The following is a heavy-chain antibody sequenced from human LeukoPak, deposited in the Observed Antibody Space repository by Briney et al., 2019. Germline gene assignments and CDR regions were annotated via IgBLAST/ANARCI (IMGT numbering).Heavy chain of an antibody. D-gene: IGHD1-26*01. V-gene: IGHV4-34*01. CDR1: GGSFSGYY. Sequence: PSETLSLTCAVYGGSFSGYYWSWIRQPPGKGLEWIGEINHSGSTNYNPSLKSRVTISVDTSKNQFSLKLSSVTAADTAVYYCARRRGSYTFYYMDVWGKGTTVTVSS. J-gene: IGHJ6*03. CDR3: ARRRGSYTFYYMDV. CDR2: INHSGST.